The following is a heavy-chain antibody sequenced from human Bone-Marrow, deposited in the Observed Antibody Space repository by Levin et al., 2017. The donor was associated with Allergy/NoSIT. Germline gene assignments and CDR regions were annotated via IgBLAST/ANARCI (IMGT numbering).Heavy chain of an antibody. CDR2: IYSGGST. V-gene: IGHV3-53*01. CDR1: GFTVSSNY. D-gene: IGHD2-15*01. J-gene: IGHJ4*02. CDR3: ARVGNRYCSGGSCFDY. Sequence: GGSLRLSCAASGFTVSSNYMSWVRQAPGKGLEWVSVIYSGGSTYYADSVKGRFTISRDNSKNTLYLQMNSLRAEDTAVYYCARVGNRYCSGGSCFDYWGQGTLVTVSS.